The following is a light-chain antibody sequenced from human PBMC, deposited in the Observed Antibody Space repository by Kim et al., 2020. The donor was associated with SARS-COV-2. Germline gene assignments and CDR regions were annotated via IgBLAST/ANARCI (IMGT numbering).Light chain of an antibody. CDR1: SGSIASNY. V-gene: IGLV6-57*01. J-gene: IGLJ3*02. CDR3: QSYDSSNHGV. Sequence: KPVTTSGTRSSGSIASNYVQWYQQRPGSSPTTVIYEDNHRPSGVPDRFSGSIDSSSNSASLTICGMKTEDEADYYCQSYDSSNHGVFGGGTQLTVL. CDR2: EDN.